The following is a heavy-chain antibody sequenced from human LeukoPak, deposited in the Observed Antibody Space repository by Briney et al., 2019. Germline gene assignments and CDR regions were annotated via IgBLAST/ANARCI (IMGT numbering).Heavy chain of an antibody. CDR2: ISGDGSMA. J-gene: IGHJ4*02. Sequence: GGSLRLSCAVSGFTFRSYWMHWVRQAPGKGLVWVSRISGDGSMANYADSVKGRFTISRDNAKNTVYLQMNSLRAEDTAVYYCARYSSSSGGASHYLDYWGQGTLVTVSS. CDR1: GFTFRSYW. V-gene: IGHV3-74*01. D-gene: IGHD6-6*01. CDR3: ARYSSSSGGASHYLDY.